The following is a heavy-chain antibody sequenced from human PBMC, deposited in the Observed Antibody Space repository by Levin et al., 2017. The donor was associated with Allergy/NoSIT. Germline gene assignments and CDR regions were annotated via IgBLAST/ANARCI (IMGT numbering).Heavy chain of an antibody. D-gene: IGHD3-9*01. CDR3: ARHPGRHYDILTGYPRISYYFDY. V-gene: IGHV4-59*08. Sequence: SQTLSLTCTVSGGSISSYYWSWIRQPPGKGLEWIGYIYYSGSTNYNPSLKSRVTISVDTSKNQFSLKLSSVTAADTAVYYCARHPGRHYDILTGYPRISYYFDYWGQGTLVTVSS. CDR2: IYYSGST. CDR1: GGSISSYY. J-gene: IGHJ4*02.